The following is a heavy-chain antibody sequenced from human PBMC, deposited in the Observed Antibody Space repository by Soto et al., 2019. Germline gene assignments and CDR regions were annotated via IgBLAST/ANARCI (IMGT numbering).Heavy chain of an antibody. Sequence: EVQLVESGGTLVQPGGSLRLSCAASGFDASVNYMTWVRQAPGKGLEWVSAINSAGSTFYADSVKGRFTISRDNPKNTLYLQMNSLRVEDTAMYYCVRENYYYGMDVWGQGTAVTVSS. CDR3: VRENYYYGMDV. CDR1: GFDASVNY. J-gene: IGHJ6*02. V-gene: IGHV3-66*01. CDR2: INSAGST.